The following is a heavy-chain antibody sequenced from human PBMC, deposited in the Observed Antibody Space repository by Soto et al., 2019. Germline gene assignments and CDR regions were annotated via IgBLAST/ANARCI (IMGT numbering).Heavy chain of an antibody. V-gene: IGHV1-18*04. CDR1: GYTFTSYG. Sequence: ASVKVSCKASGYTFTSYGISWVRQATGQGVEWMGWISAYNGNTNYAQKLQGRVTMTTDTSTSTAYMELRSLRSDDTAVYYCARFTERYDILTGYLNYFDYWGQGPLVTVSS. D-gene: IGHD3-9*01. CDR3: ARFTERYDILTGYLNYFDY. J-gene: IGHJ4*02. CDR2: ISAYNGNT.